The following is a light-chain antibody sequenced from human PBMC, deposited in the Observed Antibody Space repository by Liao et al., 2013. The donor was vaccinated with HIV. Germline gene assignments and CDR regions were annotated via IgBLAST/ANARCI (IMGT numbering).Light chain of an antibody. J-gene: IGLJ2*01. CDR2: QDT. Sequence: SYAVTQPPSVSVSPGQTASITCSGDRLGDKYACWYQQKPGQSPVLVIYQDTKRPSGIPERFSGSNSGNTATLTISGTQPMDEGDYYCQVWDRGPALFGGGTKLTVL. CDR1: RLGDKY. V-gene: IGLV3-1*01. CDR3: QVWDRGPAL.